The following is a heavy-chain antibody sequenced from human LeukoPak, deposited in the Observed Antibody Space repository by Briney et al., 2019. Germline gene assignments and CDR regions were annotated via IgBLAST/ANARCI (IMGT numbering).Heavy chain of an antibody. CDR2: ISGSGGST. Sequence: QPGGSLRLSCAASGFTFSSYAMSWVRQAPGKGLEWVSAISGSGGSTYYADSVKGRFTISRDNSKNTLDLQMNSLRAEDTAVYYCAKAGVVPAAIRYYYYYMDVWGKGTTVTVSS. D-gene: IGHD2-2*01. CDR1: GFTFSSYA. CDR3: AKAGVVPAAIRYYYYYMDV. J-gene: IGHJ6*03. V-gene: IGHV3-23*01.